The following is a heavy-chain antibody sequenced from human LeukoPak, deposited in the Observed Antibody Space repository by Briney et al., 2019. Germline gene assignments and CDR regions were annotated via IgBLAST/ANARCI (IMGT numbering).Heavy chain of an antibody. CDR1: GFTFSSYS. J-gene: IGHJ4*02. V-gene: IGHV3-21*01. CDR2: ISSSSSYI. CDR3: ARARGAFCGGDCYSESYYFDY. Sequence: GGSLRLSCAASGFTFSSYSMNWVRQAPGKGLEWVSSISSSSSYIYYADSVKGRFTISRDNAKNSLYLQMNSLRAEDTAVYYCARARGAFCGGDCYSESYYFDYWGQGTLVTVSS. D-gene: IGHD2-21*02.